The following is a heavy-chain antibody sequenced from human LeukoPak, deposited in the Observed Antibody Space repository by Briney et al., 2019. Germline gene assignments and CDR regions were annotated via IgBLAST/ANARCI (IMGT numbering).Heavy chain of an antibody. CDR1: GGSISSYY. J-gene: IGHJ4*02. CDR2: IYTSGST. CDR3: ARDPLRSGSPGSLDY. V-gene: IGHV4-4*07. D-gene: IGHD1-26*01. Sequence: PSETLSLTCTVSGGSISSYYWSWIRQPAGKGLEWIGRIYTSGSTNYNPSLKSRVTMSLDTSNNQFSLKLSSVTAADTAVYYCARDPLRSGSPGSLDYWGQGTLVTVSS.